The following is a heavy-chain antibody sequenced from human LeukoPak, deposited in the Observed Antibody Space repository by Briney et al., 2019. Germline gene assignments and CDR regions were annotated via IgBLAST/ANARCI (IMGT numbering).Heavy chain of an antibody. CDR3: ARGFLGSTVQYFDP. CDR1: GFTFSTFA. V-gene: IGHV3-23*01. D-gene: IGHD2-2*01. CDR2: IGGGGPTT. J-gene: IGHJ4*02. Sequence: GGSLRLSCAASGFTFSTFAMNWVRQAPAKGLEGVSPIGGGGPTTGYADSVKDRFTRSRHNPKNNLYLQISSLRAEDTAVYFCARGFLGSTVQYFDPWGQGNLVTVSS.